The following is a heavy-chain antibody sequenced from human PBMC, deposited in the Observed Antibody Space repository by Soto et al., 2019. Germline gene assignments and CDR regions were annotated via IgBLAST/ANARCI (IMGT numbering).Heavy chain of an antibody. D-gene: IGHD2-15*01. CDR1: GFTFSSYA. CDR2: MSYDGSNK. Sequence: QVQLVESGGGVVQPGRSLRLSCAASGFTFSSYAMHWVRQAPGKGLEWVAVMSYDGSNKYYADSVKGRLTISRDNSKNTLYQQMNSLRAEVTAVYYCARFKGCSGGSCYPYFYYWGQGTLVTVSS. CDR3: ARFKGCSGGSCYPYFYY. V-gene: IGHV3-30-3*01. J-gene: IGHJ4*02.